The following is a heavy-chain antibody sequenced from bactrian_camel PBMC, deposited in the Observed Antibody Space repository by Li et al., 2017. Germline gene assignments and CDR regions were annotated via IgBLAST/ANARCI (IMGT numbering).Heavy chain of an antibody. CDR2: IMVLGATT. CDR1: RYTSDLYC. Sequence: HVQQVESGGGSVQAGGSLRLSCAGSRYTSDLYCMAWFRQAPGEQREGVASIMVLGATTYYADSVKGRFTITRDNAKNTVYLQMNSLIAEDTALYYCTAEQMGWSWYNHWGQGTQVTVS. CDR3: TAEQMGWSWYNH. D-gene: IGHD5*01. J-gene: IGHJ4*01. V-gene: IGHV3S63*01.